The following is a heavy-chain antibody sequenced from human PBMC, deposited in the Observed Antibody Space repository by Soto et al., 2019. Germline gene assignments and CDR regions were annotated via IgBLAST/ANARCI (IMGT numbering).Heavy chain of an antibody. Sequence: GGSLRLSCAASGFTFSSYAMHWVRQAPGKGLEWVAVISYDGSNKYYADSVKGRFTISRDNSKNTLYLQMNSLRAEDTAVYYCASLSLGGHAFDIWGQGTMVTVSS. CDR1: GFTFSSYA. D-gene: IGHD3-16*01. J-gene: IGHJ3*02. CDR2: ISYDGSNK. CDR3: ASLSLGGHAFDI. V-gene: IGHV3-30-3*01.